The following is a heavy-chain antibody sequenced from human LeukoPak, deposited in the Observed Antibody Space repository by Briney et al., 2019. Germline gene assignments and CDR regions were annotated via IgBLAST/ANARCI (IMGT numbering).Heavy chain of an antibody. V-gene: IGHV3-30*18. CDR1: GFAFSSYG. D-gene: IGHD3-22*01. Sequence: GGSLRLSCAASGFAFSSYGMHGVRQAPGKGLEWGAVISHDGSNKYCADSVKGRFTISRDNSKNTLYLQMDSLRAEDTAVYSCAKDYFDSSGYYYVGDYWGQGTLVTVSS. CDR3: AKDYFDSSGYYYVGDY. CDR2: ISHDGSNK. J-gene: IGHJ4*02.